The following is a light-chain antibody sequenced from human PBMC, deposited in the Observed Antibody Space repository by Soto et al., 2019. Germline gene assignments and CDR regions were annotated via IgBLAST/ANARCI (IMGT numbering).Light chain of an antibody. J-gene: IGLJ1*01. CDR2: DVG. CDR3: CSYAGSYTYV. CDR1: SSDVGGYNY. V-gene: IGLV2-11*01. Sequence: QSALTQPRSVSGSPGQSVTISCTGTSSDVGGYNYVSWYQQHPGKAPKLMIYDVGKRPSGVPDRFSGSKSGNTASLTISGLQAEDEDCCSYAGSYTYVFGTGTKLTVL.